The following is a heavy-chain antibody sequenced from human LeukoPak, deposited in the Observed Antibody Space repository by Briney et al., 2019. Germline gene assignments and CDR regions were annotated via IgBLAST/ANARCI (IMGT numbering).Heavy chain of an antibody. CDR1: GFTFSSYS. CDR2: ISSSSSYI. V-gene: IGHV3-21*01. D-gene: IGHD2-2*01. CDR3: ARGDRDLYCSSTSCYPVL. Sequence: GGSLRLXCVASGFTFSSYSMNWVRQAPGKGLEWVSSISSSSSYIYYADSVKGRFTISRDNAKNSLYLQMNSLRAEDTAVYYCARGDRDLYCSSTSCYPVLGGQGTLVTVSS. J-gene: IGHJ4*02.